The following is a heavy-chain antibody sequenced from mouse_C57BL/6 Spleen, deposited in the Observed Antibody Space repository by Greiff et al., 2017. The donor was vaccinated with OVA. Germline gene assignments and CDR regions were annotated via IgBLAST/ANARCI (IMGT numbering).Heavy chain of an antibody. Sequence: QVQLQQPGAELVKPGASVKLSCKASGYTFTSYWMQWVKQRPGQGLEWIGEIDPSDSYTNYNQKFKGKATLNVDTASSTAYMQLSSLTSEDSAVYYYARGQREGYWGQGTTLTVSS. CDR3: ARGQREGY. CDR2: IDPSDSYT. CDR1: GYTFTSYW. D-gene: IGHD6-1*01. V-gene: IGHV1-50*01. J-gene: IGHJ2*01.